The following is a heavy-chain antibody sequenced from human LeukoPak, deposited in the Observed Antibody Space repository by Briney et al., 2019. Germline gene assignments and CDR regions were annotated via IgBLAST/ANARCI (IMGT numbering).Heavy chain of an antibody. V-gene: IGHV4-59*02. CDR3: ARDRSVTGYWYFDL. Sequence: SETLSLTCTVSGGSVSSFYWSWIRQPPGKGLEWIGYIYYSGSTNYNPSLKSRVTISVDTSKNQFSLKLSSVTAADTAVYYCARDRSVTGYWYFDLWGRGTLVTVSS. D-gene: IGHD4-17*01. CDR1: GGSVSSFY. J-gene: IGHJ2*01. CDR2: IYYSGST.